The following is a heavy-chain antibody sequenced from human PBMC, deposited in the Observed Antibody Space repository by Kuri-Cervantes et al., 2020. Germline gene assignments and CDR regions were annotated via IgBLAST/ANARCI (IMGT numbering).Heavy chain of an antibody. J-gene: IGHJ5*02. CDR3: TRGHYGS. CDR2: ISWNTNII. D-gene: IGHD3-10*01. Sequence: SLKISCAASGFTFDDYAMHWVRQPPGKGLEWVSGISWNTNIIVYAESVKGRFTISRDNAKNSLYLQMNNLRAGDTAVYYCTRGHYGSWGQGTLVTVSS. V-gene: IGHV3-9*01. CDR1: GFTFDDYA.